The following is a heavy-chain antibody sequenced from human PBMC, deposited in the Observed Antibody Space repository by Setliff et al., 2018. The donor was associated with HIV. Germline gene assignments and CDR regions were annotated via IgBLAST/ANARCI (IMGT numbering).Heavy chain of an antibody. J-gene: IGHJ4*02. V-gene: IGHV4-59*01. CDR3: ARFNALLGSSTYYDY. CDR1: GGSISGYY. D-gene: IGHD3-22*01. CDR2: IFYSGTT. Sequence: SETLSLTCTVSGGSISGYYWTWIRQPPGRGLEWIGYIFYSGTTKFNPSLKSRAAISVDSSNNQFSLKVTSVTAADTAVYFCARFNALLGSSTYYDYWGPGLLVTVSS.